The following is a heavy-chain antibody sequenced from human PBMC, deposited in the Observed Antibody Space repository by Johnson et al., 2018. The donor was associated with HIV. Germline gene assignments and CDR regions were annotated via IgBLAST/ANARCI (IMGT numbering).Heavy chain of an antibody. J-gene: IGHJ3*02. Sequence: EVQLVESGGGLVQPGGSLRLSCAASGFTFSNFAMNWVRQAPGKGLEWVSVISGSGVSTYYADSVKGRFTITRDNSKNTLKLQMNSRRAEDTAVYFCTTDMSWDPPEGNHFFDIWGQGTVVTVSS. CDR3: TTDMSWDPPEGNHFFDI. CDR1: GFTFSNFA. D-gene: IGHD1-26*01. CDR2: ISGSGVST. V-gene: IGHV3-23*04.